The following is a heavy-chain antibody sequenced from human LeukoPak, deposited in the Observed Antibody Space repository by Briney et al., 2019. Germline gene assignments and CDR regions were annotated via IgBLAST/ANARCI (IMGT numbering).Heavy chain of an antibody. J-gene: IGHJ4*02. V-gene: IGHV1-18*01. CDR3: ARDFIAARPNQYGY. CDR1: GYTFTSYG. Sequence: ASVKVSCKASGYTFTSYGISWVRQAPGQGLEWMGWISAYNGNTNYAQKLQGRVTMTTDTSTSTAYMELRSLRSDDTAVYYCARDFIAARPNQYGYWGQGTLVTVSS. CDR2: ISAYNGNT. D-gene: IGHD6-6*01.